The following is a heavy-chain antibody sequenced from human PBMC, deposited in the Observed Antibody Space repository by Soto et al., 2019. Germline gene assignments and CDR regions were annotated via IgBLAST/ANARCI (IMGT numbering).Heavy chain of an antibody. CDR2: ISAYNGNT. J-gene: IGHJ4*02. V-gene: IGHV1-18*01. Sequence: QVQLVQSGAEVKKPGASVKVSCKASGYTFTSSGISWVRKAPGQGLEWMGWISAYNGNTNYAQKLQGRVTMTTDTATSTAYMEPRRLRSDDTAVYYCARDGAAAGPFDYWGQGTLVTVSS. CDR3: ARDGAAAGPFDY. CDR1: GYTFTSSG. D-gene: IGHD6-13*01.